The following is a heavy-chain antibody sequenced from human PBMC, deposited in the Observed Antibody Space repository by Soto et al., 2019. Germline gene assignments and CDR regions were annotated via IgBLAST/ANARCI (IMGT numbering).Heavy chain of an antibody. CDR1: GGTFSSYA. Sequence: SVKVSCKASGGTFSSYAISWVRQAPGQGLEWMGGIIPIFGTANYAQKFQGRVTITADESTSTAYMELSSLRSEDTAVYYCARGRRWLQFDAFDIWGQGTMVTVSS. CDR2: IIPIFGTA. D-gene: IGHD5-12*01. V-gene: IGHV1-69*13. J-gene: IGHJ3*02. CDR3: ARGRRWLQFDAFDI.